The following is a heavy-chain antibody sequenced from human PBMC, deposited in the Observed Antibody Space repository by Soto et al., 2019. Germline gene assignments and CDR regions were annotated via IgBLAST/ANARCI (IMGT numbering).Heavy chain of an antibody. Sequence: QVQLVESGGGVVQPGRSLRLSCAASGFTFSSYGMHWVRQAPGKGLEWVAVIWYDGSNKYYADSVKGRFTISRDNSKNTLYLQMNSLVAEDTAVYYCARISGHRRYYDFWSGYRMGYYYYYGMDVWGQGTTVTVSS. CDR3: ARISGHRRYYDFWSGYRMGYYYYYGMDV. J-gene: IGHJ6*02. V-gene: IGHV3-33*01. D-gene: IGHD3-3*01. CDR1: GFTFSSYG. CDR2: IWYDGSNK.